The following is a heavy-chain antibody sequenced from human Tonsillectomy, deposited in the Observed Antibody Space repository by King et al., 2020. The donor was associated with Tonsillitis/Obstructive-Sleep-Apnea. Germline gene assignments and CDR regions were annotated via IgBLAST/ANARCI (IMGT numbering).Heavy chain of an antibody. V-gene: IGHV4-34*01. Sequence: VQLPQWGAGLLKPSETLSLSCAVYGGSLRGYYWSWIRQSPGKGLEWIGEINHSGSTNYNPSLKSRVTISVDTSRNQFSLKLSSVTAADTAVYYCASQFYYDSSGYYYWFDPGGQGTLVTVSS. J-gene: IGHJ5*02. D-gene: IGHD3-22*01. CDR2: INHSGST. CDR1: GGSLRGYY. CDR3: ASQFYYDSSGYYYWFDP.